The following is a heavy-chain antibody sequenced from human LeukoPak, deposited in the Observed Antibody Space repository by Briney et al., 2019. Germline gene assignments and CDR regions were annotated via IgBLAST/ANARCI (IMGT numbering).Heavy chain of an antibody. CDR1: GVSIGSSNW. D-gene: IGHD2-2*01. CDR3: ARGGLPVAGEGYSLDV. Sequence: SETLSLTCAVSGVSIGSSNWWNWVRQSPGKGLEWIGKIYHSGSTTYNPSLKSRVTISVDRSQNQFSLRLNSVTAADTAVYYCARGGLPVAGEGYSLDVWGQGTTVTVSS. J-gene: IGHJ6*02. V-gene: IGHV4-4*02. CDR2: IYHSGST.